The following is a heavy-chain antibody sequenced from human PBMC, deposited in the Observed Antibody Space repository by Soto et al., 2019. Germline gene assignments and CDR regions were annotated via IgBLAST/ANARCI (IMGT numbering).Heavy chain of an antibody. CDR1: GFPFRSYA. CDR2: ISGSGGST. Sequence: PGAALKISCAASGFPFRSYAMSWVRQAPGTGLEWVSAISGSGGSTYYADSVKGRFTISRDNSKNTLYLQMNSLRAEDTAVYYCAKDRSCTSYFHNCGQGTLVTVAS. J-gene: IGHJ1*01. CDR3: AKDRSCTSYFHN. V-gene: IGHV3-23*01.